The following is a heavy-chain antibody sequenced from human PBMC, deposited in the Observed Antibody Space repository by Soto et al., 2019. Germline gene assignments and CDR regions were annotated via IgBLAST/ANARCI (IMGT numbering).Heavy chain of an antibody. D-gene: IGHD3-22*01. CDR1: GYTFTSYD. CDR3: ARIGGYYVGDWYFDL. CDR2: MNPNSGNT. Sequence: ASVKVSCKASGYTFTSYDINWARQATGQGLEWMGWMNPNSGNTGYAQKFQGRVTMTRNTSISTAYMELSSLRSEDTAVYYCARIGGYYVGDWYFDLWGRGTLVTVSS. J-gene: IGHJ2*01. V-gene: IGHV1-8*01.